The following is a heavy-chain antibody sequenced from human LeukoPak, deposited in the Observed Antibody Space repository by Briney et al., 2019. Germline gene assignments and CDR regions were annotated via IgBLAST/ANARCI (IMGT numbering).Heavy chain of an antibody. Sequence: GESLKISCKASGYSFTSDWIGWVRQMPGKGLEWMGFIYPADSDTRYSPSFQGQVTISADKSISTAYLQWSSLQASDTAMYYCARDAPYDYVWGSYRYALDYWGQGTLVTVSS. CDR3: ARDAPYDYVWGSYRYALDY. J-gene: IGHJ4*02. CDR2: IYPADSDT. CDR1: GYSFTSDW. V-gene: IGHV5-51*01. D-gene: IGHD3-16*02.